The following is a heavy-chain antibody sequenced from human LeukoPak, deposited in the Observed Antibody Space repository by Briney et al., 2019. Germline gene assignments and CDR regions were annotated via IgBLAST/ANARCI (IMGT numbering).Heavy chain of an antibody. V-gene: IGHV4-59*01. D-gene: IGHD6-19*01. J-gene: IGHJ5*02. Sequence: PSETLSLTCHISGGYITTYYWSWIRQPPGKGVEWIGYSYYSGSNEYNTSLRSRVTMSADASRNQFSLTLSSVTAADTAIYYCATLNIESSSGWFFRSWGQGTLVSVSS. CDR3: ATLNIESSSGWFFRS. CDR1: GGYITTYY. CDR2: SYYSGSN.